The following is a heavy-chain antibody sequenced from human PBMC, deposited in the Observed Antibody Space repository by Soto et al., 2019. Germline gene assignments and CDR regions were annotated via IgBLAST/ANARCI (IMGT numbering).Heavy chain of an antibody. Sequence: PGGSLRLSCAASGFTFSSYGMHWVRQAPGKGLEWVAVIWYDGSNKYYADSVKGRFTISRDNSKNTLYLQMKSLRAEDTAVYYCERDQKDYYYGMDVWGQGTTVTVS. CDR3: ERDQKDYYYGMDV. CDR1: GFTFSSYG. V-gene: IGHV3-33*01. CDR2: IWYDGSNK. J-gene: IGHJ6*02.